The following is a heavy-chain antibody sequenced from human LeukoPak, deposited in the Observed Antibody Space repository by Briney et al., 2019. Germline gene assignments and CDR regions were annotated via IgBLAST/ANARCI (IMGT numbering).Heavy chain of an antibody. Sequence: PGGSLRLSCAASGFTVRSDYMSWVRQAPGMGLEWVSVIYSGGSTYYADSVKGRFTISRDNSKNTLYLQMNSLRAEDTAVYYCAGETAAAAPEGVDYWGQGTLVTVSS. CDR3: AGETAAAAPEGVDY. CDR1: GFTVRSDY. J-gene: IGHJ4*02. CDR2: IYSGGST. D-gene: IGHD6-13*01. V-gene: IGHV3-66*01.